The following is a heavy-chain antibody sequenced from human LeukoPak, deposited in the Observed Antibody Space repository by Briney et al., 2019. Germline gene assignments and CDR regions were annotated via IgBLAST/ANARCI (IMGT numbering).Heavy chain of an antibody. CDR2: ISGSGGST. CDR3: AKVRSSGSYRGVFDY. CDR1: GFTFISYA. Sequence: PGGSLRLSCAASGFTFISYAMSWVRQAPGKGLEWVSAISGSGGSTYYADSVKGRFTISRDNSKNTLYLQMNSLRAEDTAVYYCAKVRSSGSYRGVFDYWGQGTLVTVSS. J-gene: IGHJ4*02. V-gene: IGHV3-23*01. D-gene: IGHD1-26*01.